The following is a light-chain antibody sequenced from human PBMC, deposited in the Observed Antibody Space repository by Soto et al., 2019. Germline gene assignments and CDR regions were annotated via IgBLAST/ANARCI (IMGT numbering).Light chain of an antibody. CDR3: QQYGSSPET. CDR2: GAS. J-gene: IGKJ2*01. CDR1: QSVSSSY. Sequence: EIVLTQSPGTLSLSPGERATLSCRASQSVSSSYLAWYQQKPGQAPRLPIYGASSRATGIPDRFSGSGSGTDFTLTISRLEPEDFAVYYCQQYGSSPETFGQGTKLEIK. V-gene: IGKV3-20*01.